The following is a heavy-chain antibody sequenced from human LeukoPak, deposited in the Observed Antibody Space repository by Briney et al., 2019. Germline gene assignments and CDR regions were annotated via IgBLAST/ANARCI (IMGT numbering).Heavy chain of an antibody. J-gene: IGHJ4*02. CDR2: ISGSGGST. D-gene: IGHD6-19*01. Sequence: GGSLRLSCAASGFTFSSYAMSWVRQAPGKGLEWVSDISGSGGSTYYADSVKGRFTISRDNSKNTLYLQMNSLRAEDTAVYYCARGRQYSSGWNYFDYWGQGTLVTVSS. V-gene: IGHV3-23*01. CDR3: ARGRQYSSGWNYFDY. CDR1: GFTFSSYA.